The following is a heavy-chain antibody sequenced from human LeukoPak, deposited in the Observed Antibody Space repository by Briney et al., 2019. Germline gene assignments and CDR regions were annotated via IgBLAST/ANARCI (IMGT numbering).Heavy chain of an antibody. J-gene: IGHJ4*02. CDR1: EFTFSSYW. D-gene: IGHD6-13*01. Sequence: GGSLRLSCAASEFTFSSYWMHWVRQAPGKGLVWVSRINTDGSSTNYADSVKGRFTISRDNAKNTLYLQMNSLRAEDTAVYYCARGELSSWYVDYWGQGTLVTVSS. CDR2: INTDGSST. CDR3: ARGELSSWYVDY. V-gene: IGHV3-74*01.